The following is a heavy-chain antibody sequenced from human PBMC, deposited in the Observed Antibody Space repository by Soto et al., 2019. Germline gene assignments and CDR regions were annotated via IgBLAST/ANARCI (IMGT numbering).Heavy chain of an antibody. D-gene: IGHD2-15*01. CDR3: AKGISYSRAPIDY. CDR2: ISGSAGST. Sequence: GGSLRLSYAASGFTFSSYAMSWVRQAPGKGLEWVSAISGSAGSTYYADSVKGRFTISRDNSKNTLYLQMNSLRAEDTAVYYCAKGISYSRAPIDYWGQGTLVTVSS. J-gene: IGHJ4*02. CDR1: GFTFSSYA. V-gene: IGHV3-23*01.